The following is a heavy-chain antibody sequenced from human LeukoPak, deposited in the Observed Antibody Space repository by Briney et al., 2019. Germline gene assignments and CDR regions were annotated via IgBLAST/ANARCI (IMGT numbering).Heavy chain of an antibody. CDR3: AGSGSFYYYAMDV. CDR2: IYSNGST. CDR1: GGSISSSGHY. Sequence: PSETLSLTCSASGGSISSSGHYWGWIRQSPEKGLDWIGSIYSNGSTYYNPSLKSRVTISVDTSKNQFSLKLSSVTAADTAVYYCAGSGSFYYYAMDVWGQGTTVTVSS. J-gene: IGHJ6*02. V-gene: IGHV4-39*01. D-gene: IGHD3-10*01.